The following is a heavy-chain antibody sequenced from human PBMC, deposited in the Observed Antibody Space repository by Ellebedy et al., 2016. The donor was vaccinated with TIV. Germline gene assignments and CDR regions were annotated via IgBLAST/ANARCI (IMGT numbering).Heavy chain of an antibody. V-gene: IGHV4-59*08. J-gene: IGHJ4*02. CDR3: ASVDAHKSRY. Sequence: MPSETLSLTCTVSGTSITSFYWSWIRQPPGKGLEWIGYMYHTGSSNYNPSLKSRVTISIDTSKNQFSLELSSVTAADTAVYYCASVDAHKSRYWGQGTLVTVSS. D-gene: IGHD5-12*01. CDR2: MYHTGSS. CDR1: GTSITSFY.